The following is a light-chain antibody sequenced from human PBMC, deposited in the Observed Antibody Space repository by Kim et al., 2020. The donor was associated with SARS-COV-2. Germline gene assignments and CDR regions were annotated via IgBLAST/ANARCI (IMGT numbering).Light chain of an antibody. CDR3: GTWDSSLSAVV. CDR2: DNN. Sequence: GLKVTITCSGSSSNIGNNYVSWYQQLPGTAPKLHIYDNNKRPSGIPDRFSGSKSGTSATLGTTGLQTGDEADYYCGTWDSSLSAVVFGGGTQLTVL. CDR1: SSNIGNNY. V-gene: IGLV1-51*01. J-gene: IGLJ2*01.